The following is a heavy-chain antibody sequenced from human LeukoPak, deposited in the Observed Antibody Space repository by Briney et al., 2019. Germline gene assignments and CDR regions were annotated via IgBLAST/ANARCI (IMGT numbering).Heavy chain of an antibody. J-gene: IGHJ4*02. V-gene: IGHV3-53*01. CDR3: ARESVSDYGDFSGLDF. CDR2: IYRGGAT. D-gene: IGHD4-17*01. CDR1: GFTVSDSY. Sequence: PGGSLRLSCAVSGFTVSDSYMTWVRQAPGKGLEWVSVIYRGGATYYAESVEGRFTISRDNSKNTLYLQMNTLRAEDTALYYCARESVSDYGDFSGLDFWGQGTLVTVSS.